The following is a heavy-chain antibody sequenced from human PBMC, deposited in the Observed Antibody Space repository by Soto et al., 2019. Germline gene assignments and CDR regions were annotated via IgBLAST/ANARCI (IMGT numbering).Heavy chain of an antibody. Sequence: ASVKVSCTASGYTFTSYAMHWVRQAPGQRLEWMGWINADNGNTNYAQKLQGRVTMTTDTSTSTAYMELRSLRSDDTAVYYCARDRSLKGGYGGDYWGQGTLVTVSS. J-gene: IGHJ4*02. CDR2: INADNGNT. V-gene: IGHV1-3*01. CDR1: GYTFTSYA. CDR3: ARDRSLKGGYGGDY. D-gene: IGHD5-12*01.